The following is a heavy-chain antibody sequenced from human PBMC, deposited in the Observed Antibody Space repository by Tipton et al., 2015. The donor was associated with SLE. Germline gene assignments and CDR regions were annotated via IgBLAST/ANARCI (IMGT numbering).Heavy chain of an antibody. CDR2: IYHSGST. J-gene: IGHJ2*01. CDR3: ASAVVVNNDWYFDL. V-gene: IGHV4-38-2*01. CDR1: GYSISSGYY. D-gene: IGHD3-22*01. Sequence: TLSLTCAVSGYSISSGYYWGWIRQPPGKGLEWIGSIYHSGSTYYNPSLKSRVTKSVDTSKNQFSRKLSSVTAADTAVYYCASAVVVNNDWYFDLWGRGTLVTVSS.